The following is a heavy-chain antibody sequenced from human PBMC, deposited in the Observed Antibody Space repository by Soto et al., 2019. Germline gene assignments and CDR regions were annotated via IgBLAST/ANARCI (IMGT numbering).Heavy chain of an antibody. J-gene: IGHJ4*02. V-gene: IGHV3-20*04. CDR1: GFTFDDYG. CDR2: VNWNGDST. D-gene: IGHD3-22*01. Sequence: EVQLVESGGNVVRPGGSLRLSCAASGFTFDDYGMSWVRQVPGKGLEWVSGVNWNGDSTGYADSVKGRFTISRDNAKNSLYLQMNSLRPEDTALYYCARDPLSAYDRSGHFDHWGQGTLVTVSS. CDR3: ARDPLSAYDRSGHFDH.